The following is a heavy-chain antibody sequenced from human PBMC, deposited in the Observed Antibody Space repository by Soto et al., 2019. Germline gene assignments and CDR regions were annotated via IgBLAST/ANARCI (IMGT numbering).Heavy chain of an antibody. D-gene: IGHD2-21*02. CDR3: ARDLGHIVVVTARGAFDI. CDR2: INPSGGST. CDR1: GYTFTSYY. Sequence: ASVKVSCKASGYTFTSYYMHWGRQAPGQGLEWMGIINPSGGSTRYAQKFQGRVTMTRDTSTSTVYMELSSLRSEDTAVYYCARDLGHIVVVTARGAFDIWGQGTMVTVSS. V-gene: IGHV1-46*01. J-gene: IGHJ3*02.